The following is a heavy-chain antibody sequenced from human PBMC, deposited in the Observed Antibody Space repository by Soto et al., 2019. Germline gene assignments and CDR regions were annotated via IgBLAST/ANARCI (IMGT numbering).Heavy chain of an antibody. CDR2: IYYSGST. V-gene: IGHV4-61*01. CDR3: ARWSARYFDSWSFDY. D-gene: IGHD3-22*01. J-gene: IGHJ4*02. Sequence: PSETLSLTCTVSGCSVSSGSYYWSWIRQPPGKGLEWIGYIYYSGSTNYNPSLKSRVTISVDTSKNQFSLKLSSVTAADMAVYYCARWSARYFDSWSFDYWGQGTLVTVSS. CDR1: GCSVSSGSYY.